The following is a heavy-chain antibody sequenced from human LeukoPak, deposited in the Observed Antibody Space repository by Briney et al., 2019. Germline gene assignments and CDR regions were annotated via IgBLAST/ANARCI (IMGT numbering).Heavy chain of an antibody. D-gene: IGHD2-15*01. CDR1: GYTFTSYG. CDR2: ISAYNGNT. Sequence: GASVKVSCKASGYTFTSYGISWVRQAPGQGLEWMGWISAYNGNTNYAQKFQGRVTITADESTSTAYMELSSLRSEDTAVYYCARDLRVAPYYFDYWGQGTLVTVSS. CDR3: ARDLRVAPYYFDY. J-gene: IGHJ4*02. V-gene: IGHV1-18*01.